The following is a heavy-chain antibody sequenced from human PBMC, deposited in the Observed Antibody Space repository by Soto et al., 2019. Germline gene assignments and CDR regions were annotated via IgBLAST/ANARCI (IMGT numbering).Heavy chain of an antibody. CDR1: GFTLTGLW. J-gene: IGHJ4*02. V-gene: IGHV3-7*01. CDR2: ISPDGSKK. D-gene: IGHD2-2*01. Sequence: GGSLRLSCAASGFTLTGLWMSWVRHAPGKGLKWVSSISPDGSKKNYVDSVKGRFTISRDNAKNSLYLQMSSLRAEDTAVYYCARDQTVVTHYWGQGTLVTVSS. CDR3: ARDQTVVTHY.